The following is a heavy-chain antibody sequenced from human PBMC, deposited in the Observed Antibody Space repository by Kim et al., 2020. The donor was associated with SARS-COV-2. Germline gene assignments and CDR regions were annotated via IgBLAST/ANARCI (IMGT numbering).Heavy chain of an antibody. D-gene: IGHD4-17*01. CDR1: GFTFSSYG. J-gene: IGHJ4*02. Sequence: GGSLRLSCAASGFTFSSYGIHWVRQAPGKGLEWVTVISYTGDDKYYADSVKGRFTISRDNSKNTLYLQMNSLRAEDTAVYYCAKGRWYGDYATYYWGQGTPVSVSP. CDR2: ISYTGDDK. CDR3: AKGRWYGDYATYY. V-gene: IGHV3-30*18.